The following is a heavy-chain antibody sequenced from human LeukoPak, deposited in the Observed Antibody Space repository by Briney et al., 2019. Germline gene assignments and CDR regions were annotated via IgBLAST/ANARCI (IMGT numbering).Heavy chain of an antibody. Sequence: SETLSLTCAVYGGSCSGYYWSWIRQPPGKGLEWIGEINHSGSTNYNPSLKSRVTISVDTSKNQFSLKLSSVTAADTAVYYCARGLLGYCSSTSCQTHGDYWGQGTLVTVSS. D-gene: IGHD2-2*01. V-gene: IGHV4-34*01. CDR1: GGSCSGYY. J-gene: IGHJ4*02. CDR3: ARGLLGYCSSTSCQTHGDY. CDR2: INHSGST.